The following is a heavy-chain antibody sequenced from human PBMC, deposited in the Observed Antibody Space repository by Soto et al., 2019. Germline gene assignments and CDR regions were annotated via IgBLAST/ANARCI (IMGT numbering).Heavy chain of an antibody. CDR1: GGSISSSDY. CDR3: ARSWYYGSGSYSCMHV. D-gene: IGHD3-10*01. V-gene: IGHV4-39*01. Sequence: PSETLSLTCTVSGGSISSSDYWGWIRQPPGKGLEWIGSVYYSDTTYYNPSLKSRVTISVDTSKTQFSLKLSSVTAADTAVYYCARSWYYGSGSYSCMHVWGQVTTVT. CDR2: VYYSDTT. J-gene: IGHJ6*02.